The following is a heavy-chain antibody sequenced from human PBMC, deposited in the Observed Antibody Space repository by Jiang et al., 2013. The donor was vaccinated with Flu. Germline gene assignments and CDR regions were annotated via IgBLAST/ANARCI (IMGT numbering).Heavy chain of an antibody. Sequence: GGSLRLSCAASGFIFSNAWMSWVRQAPGKGLEWVGRIKSKTDGGTTDYAAPVKGRFTISRDDSKNTLYLQMNSLKTEDTAVYYCTTDLDFWSGYLDPINWFDPWGQGTLVTVSS. CDR1: GFIFSNAW. D-gene: IGHD3-3*01. V-gene: IGHV3-15*01. J-gene: IGHJ5*02. CDR2: IKSKTDGGTT. CDR3: TTDLDFWSGYLDPINWFDP.